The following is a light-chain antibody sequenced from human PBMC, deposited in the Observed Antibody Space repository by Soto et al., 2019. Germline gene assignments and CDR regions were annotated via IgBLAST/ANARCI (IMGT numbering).Light chain of an antibody. CDR1: QSVSSSY. J-gene: IGKJ3*01. V-gene: IGKV3-20*01. CDR3: QQYGSSPRFT. Sequence: IVLTQSPGTLSLSPGERATLSCRASQSVSSSYLAWYQQKPGQAPRLLIYGASSRATGIPDRFSGSGSGTDFTLTISRLEPEDFAVYYCQQYGSSPRFTFGPGNKVDIK. CDR2: GAS.